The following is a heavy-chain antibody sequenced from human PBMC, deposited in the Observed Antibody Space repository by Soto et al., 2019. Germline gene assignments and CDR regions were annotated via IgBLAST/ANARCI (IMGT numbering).Heavy chain of an antibody. CDR2: ISSGGSP. CDR1: DESVTSPGNY. D-gene: IGHD2-15*01. V-gene: IGHV4-31*11. J-gene: IGHJ1*01. CDR3: TLNHCAGGGCYDRDY. Sequence: SETLSLTCDVSDESVTSPGNYWNWIRQRPDTGLEWIGYISSGGSPFYNPSLKSRVSISLDTSKNVISLTLRSVTAADTAVYYCTLNHCAGGGCYDRDYWGRGTRVTVPQ.